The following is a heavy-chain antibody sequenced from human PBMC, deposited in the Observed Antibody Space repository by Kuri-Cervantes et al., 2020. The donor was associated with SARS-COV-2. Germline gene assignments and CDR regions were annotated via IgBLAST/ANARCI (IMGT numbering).Heavy chain of an antibody. CDR3: AKSSSWYFDY. J-gene: IGHJ4*02. V-gene: IGHV3-23*01. Sequence: GESLKISCAASGFTFSSYAMSWVRQAPGKGLEWVSAISGSGGSTYYADSVKGRFTISRDNSKNTLYLQMNSLRAEDTAVYYCAKSSSWYFDYWGQGTLVPSPQ. CDR2: ISGSGGST. CDR1: GFTFSSYA. D-gene: IGHD6-13*01.